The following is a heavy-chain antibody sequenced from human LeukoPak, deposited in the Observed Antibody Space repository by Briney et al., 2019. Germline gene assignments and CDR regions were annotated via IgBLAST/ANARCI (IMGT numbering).Heavy chain of an antibody. D-gene: IGHD3-16*01. CDR3: ASGGPFDY. CDR1: GFTFSDYA. J-gene: IGHJ4*02. V-gene: IGHV3-53*01. CDR2: IYSGGST. Sequence: GGSLRLSCAASGFTFSDYAMSWVRQAPGKGLEWVSVIYSGGSTYYADSVKGRFTISRDNSKNTLYLQMNSLRAEDTAVYYCASGGPFDYWGQGTLVTVSS.